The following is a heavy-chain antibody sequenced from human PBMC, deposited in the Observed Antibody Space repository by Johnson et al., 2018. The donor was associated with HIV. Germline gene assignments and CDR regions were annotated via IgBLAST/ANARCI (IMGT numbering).Heavy chain of an antibody. CDR2: MSYDGSYK. V-gene: IGHV3-30*18. J-gene: IGHJ3*02. CDR3: AKDFGYPRPRDAFDI. D-gene: IGHD5-12*01. Sequence: QVQLVESGGGVVQPGRSLRLSCVASGFTLSTYGMHWVRQAPGKGLEWVAVMSYDGSYKYYADSVKGRFTISRDNSKNTLYLQMNSLRAEDTAVYYCAKDFGYPRPRDAFDIWGQGTMVTVSS. CDR1: GFTLSTYG.